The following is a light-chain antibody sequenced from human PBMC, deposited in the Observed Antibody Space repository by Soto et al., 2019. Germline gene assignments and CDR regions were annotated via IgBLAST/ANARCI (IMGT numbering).Light chain of an antibody. CDR3: QQYGTSPRT. Sequence: EIVLTQSPGTLSLSPGEGATLSCTTSQTISSNCLAWYQQKPGQAPRLLIYGASSRATGIPDRFSGSGSGTDFTLTISRLEPEDFAVYYCQQYGTSPRTFGQGTKLEIK. CDR2: GAS. J-gene: IGKJ1*01. V-gene: IGKV3-20*01. CDR1: QTISSNC.